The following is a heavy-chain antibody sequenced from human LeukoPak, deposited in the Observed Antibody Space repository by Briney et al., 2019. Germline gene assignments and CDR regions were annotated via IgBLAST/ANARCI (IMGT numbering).Heavy chain of an antibody. J-gene: IGHJ4*02. Sequence: GGSLRLSCAGSGFTFSTFGFHWVRQAPGKGLEWVAVTSFDGTNKYYADSVKGRFTISRDNSKNTLYLQMNSLRAEDTAVYYCAKDRWLSGWCPNFDSWGQGTLVTVSS. CDR1: GFTFSTFG. V-gene: IGHV3-30*18. CDR2: TSFDGTNK. CDR3: AKDRWLSGWCPNFDS. D-gene: IGHD6-19*01.